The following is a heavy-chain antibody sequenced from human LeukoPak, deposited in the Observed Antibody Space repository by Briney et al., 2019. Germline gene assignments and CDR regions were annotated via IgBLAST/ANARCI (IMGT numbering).Heavy chain of an antibody. CDR3: ARARGYIAAAGKFFYMDA. V-gene: IGHV4-59*01. D-gene: IGHD6-13*01. J-gene: IGHJ6*03. Sequence: SETLSLTXTVSGGSISSYYWSWIRQPPGKGLEWIGYIYYSGSTNYNPSLKSRVTISVDTSKNQFSLKLSSVTAADTAVYYCARARGYIAAAGKFFYMDAWGKGTTVTVSS. CDR1: GGSISSYY. CDR2: IYYSGST.